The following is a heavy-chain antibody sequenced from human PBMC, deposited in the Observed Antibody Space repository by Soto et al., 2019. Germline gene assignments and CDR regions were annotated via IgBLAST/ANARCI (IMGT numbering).Heavy chain of an antibody. J-gene: IGHJ4*02. CDR1: GFTFRTYW. CDR3: ATSLI. Sequence: EVQLVESGGGLVQPGGSLRLSCAASGFTFRTYWMNWVRQAPGKGLEWVANIKGDGSEKYYVDPVKGRFTISRDNARNALYLQMNSLRAEDTAVYYCATSLIRGQGVLVTVSS. D-gene: IGHD6-6*01. V-gene: IGHV3-7*01. CDR2: IKGDGSEK.